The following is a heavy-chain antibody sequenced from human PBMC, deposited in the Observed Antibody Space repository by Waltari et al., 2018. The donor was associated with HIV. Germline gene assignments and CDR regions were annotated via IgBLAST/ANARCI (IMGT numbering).Heavy chain of an antibody. CDR2: IYTSGST. V-gene: IGHV4-4*07. J-gene: IGHJ6*02. Sequence: QVQLQESGPGLVKPSETLSLTCTVSVGPISTYSWSWIRQPAGKGLEWIGRIYTSGSTNYNPSLKSRVTMSVDTSKNQFSLKLSSVTAADTAVYYCARSDYYDSSGYRMDVWGQGTTVTVSS. CDR1: VGPISTYS. D-gene: IGHD3-22*01. CDR3: ARSDYYDSSGYRMDV.